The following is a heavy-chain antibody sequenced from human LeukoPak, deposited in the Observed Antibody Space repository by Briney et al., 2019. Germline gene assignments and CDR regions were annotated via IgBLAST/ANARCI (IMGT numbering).Heavy chain of an antibody. V-gene: IGHV4-59*01. Sequence: SETLSLTCTVSGDFISRYYWSWIRQSPGKGLEWIGYVYDRGGTNYNPSLKSRAIISADTSKNQFSLKVTPVTAADTAVYYCATIPSWGDWFDPWGQGTLVTVSS. CDR1: GDFISRYY. J-gene: IGHJ5*02. CDR3: ATIPSWGDWFDP. D-gene: IGHD3-16*01. CDR2: VYDRGGT.